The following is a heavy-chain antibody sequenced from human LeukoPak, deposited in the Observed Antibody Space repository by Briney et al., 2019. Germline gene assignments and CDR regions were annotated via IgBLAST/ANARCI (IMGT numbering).Heavy chain of an antibody. CDR3: VVVEEPPDSDGFDV. Sequence: GGSLRLSCAVSGFTFGNSWVHWVRQAPGEGLVWVSLINADGSTATYADSVKGRFTISRDNARNTLSLQMNSLTIEDTAVYYCVVVEEPPDSDGFDVWGQGTMITGSS. D-gene: IGHD1-14*01. V-gene: IGHV3-74*01. CDR2: INADGSTA. J-gene: IGHJ3*01. CDR1: GFTFGNSW.